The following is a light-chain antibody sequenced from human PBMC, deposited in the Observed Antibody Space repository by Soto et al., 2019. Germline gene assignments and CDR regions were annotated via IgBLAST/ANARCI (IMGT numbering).Light chain of an antibody. CDR3: HQRQSWPRT. J-gene: IGKJ1*01. Sequence: VITPPPPNLDVSPGETLRLSCRASKSINSAVAWYQQKLGQTPRLLIHGASTRATGIAARFSGSGSETDFTLTISDVEPEDFAVYYCHQRQSWPRTFGQGTKVDI. CDR1: KSINSA. CDR2: GAS. V-gene: IGKV3-15*01.